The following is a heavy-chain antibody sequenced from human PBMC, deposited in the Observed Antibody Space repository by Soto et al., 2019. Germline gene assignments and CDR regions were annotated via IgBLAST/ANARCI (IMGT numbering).Heavy chain of an antibody. CDR2: ISSSSSTI. CDR1: GFTFSSYS. D-gene: IGHD3-3*01. V-gene: IGHV3-48*01. Sequence: PGGSLRLSCAASGFTFSSYSMNWVRQAPGKGLEWVSYISSSSSTIYYADSVKGRFTISRDNAKNSLYLQMNSLRAEDTAVYYCARDGGIFGVAILLYYFDYWGQGTLVTVSS. CDR3: ARDGGIFGVAILLYYFDY. J-gene: IGHJ4*02.